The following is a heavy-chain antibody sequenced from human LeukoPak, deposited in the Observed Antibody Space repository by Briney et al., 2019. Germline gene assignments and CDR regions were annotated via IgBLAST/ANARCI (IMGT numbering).Heavy chain of an antibody. D-gene: IGHD2/OR15-2a*01. CDR2: ISSSSSYI. Sequence: PGGSLRLSCAASGFTFSSYSMNWVRHAPGKGLEWVSSISSSSSYIYYADSVKGRFTISRDNAKNSLYLQMNSLRAEDTAVYYCAWTSTQGLERGMDVWGQGTTVTVSS. J-gene: IGHJ6*02. CDR1: GFTFSSYS. V-gene: IGHV3-21*01. CDR3: AWTSTQGLERGMDV.